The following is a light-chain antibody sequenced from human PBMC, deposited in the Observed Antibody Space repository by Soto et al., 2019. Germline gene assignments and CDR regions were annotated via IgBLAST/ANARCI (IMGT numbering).Light chain of an antibody. CDR2: GAS. V-gene: IGKV3D-15*01. CDR3: QQYNNWPRT. Sequence: PGERATLLCTASQSFTTSPLAWYQQRPGRAPRVLIFGASRRATGIPDRFSGSGYGTEFNLTISSLQSEDFAVYYCQQYNNWPRTFGQGTKVDIK. CDR1: QSFTTS. J-gene: IGKJ1*01.